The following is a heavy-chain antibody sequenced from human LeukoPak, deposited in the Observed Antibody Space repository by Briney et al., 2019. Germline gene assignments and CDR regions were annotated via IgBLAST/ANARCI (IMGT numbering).Heavy chain of an antibody. CDR2: IRYDGSNK. D-gene: IGHD6-6*01. Sequence: GGSLRLSCAASGFTFSSYGMHWVRQAPGKGLEWVAFIRYDGSNKYYADSVKGRFTISRDNSKNTLYLQMNSLRAEDTAVYYCTRYSSSSFDYWGQGTLVTVSS. CDR1: GFTFSSYG. CDR3: TRYSSSSFDY. V-gene: IGHV3-30*02. J-gene: IGHJ4*02.